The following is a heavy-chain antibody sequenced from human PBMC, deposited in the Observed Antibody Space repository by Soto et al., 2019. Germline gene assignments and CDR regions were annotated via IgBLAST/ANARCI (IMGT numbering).Heavy chain of an antibody. Sequence: WGSLRLSCAASRFTFSRSPMIFVRHSPLRWLEWVSAISGSGGGTYYADSVRGRFTISRDNSKNTLYLQMNSLRDEDTAIYYCVKRGTVTTDYYGMDVWGQGTTVTVSS. J-gene: IGHJ6*02. CDR2: ISGSGGGT. CDR1: RFTFSRSP. CDR3: VKRGTVTTDYYGMDV. V-gene: IGHV3-23*01. D-gene: IGHD4-17*01.